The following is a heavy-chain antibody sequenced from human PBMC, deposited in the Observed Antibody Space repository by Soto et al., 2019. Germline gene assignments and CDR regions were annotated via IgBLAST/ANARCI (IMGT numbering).Heavy chain of an antibody. CDR3: ARTSVEGLIAAAGSDY. V-gene: IGHV3-7*03. CDR1: GFTFSSYW. D-gene: IGHD6-13*01. J-gene: IGHJ4*02. Sequence: ILSCAASGFTFSSYWMSWVRQAPGKGLEWVANIKQDGSEKYYVDSVKGRFTISRDNAKNSLYLQMNSLRAEDTAVYYCARTSVEGLIAAAGSDYWGQGTLVTVSS. CDR2: IKQDGSEK.